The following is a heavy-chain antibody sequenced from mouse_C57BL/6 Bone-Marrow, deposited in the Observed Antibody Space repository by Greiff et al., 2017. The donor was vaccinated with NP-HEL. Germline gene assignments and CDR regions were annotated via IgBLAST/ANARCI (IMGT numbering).Heavy chain of an antibody. Sequence: EVQVVESGGDLVKPGGSLKLSCAASGFTFSSYGMSWVRQTPDKRLEWVATISSGGSYTYYPDSVKGRFTISRDNAKNTLYLQMSSLKSEDTAMYYCARNWDDYWGQGTTLTVSS. CDR2: ISSGGSYT. D-gene: IGHD4-1*01. CDR1: GFTFSSYG. V-gene: IGHV5-6*01. CDR3: ARNWDDY. J-gene: IGHJ2*01.